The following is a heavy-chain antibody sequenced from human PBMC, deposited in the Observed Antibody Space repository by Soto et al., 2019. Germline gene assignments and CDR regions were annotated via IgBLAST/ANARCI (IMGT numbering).Heavy chain of an antibody. Sequence: QVQLVQSGAEVKEPGDSVRVSCEASGYTFTAYYIHWVRRAPGQGLEWMGWINPKFGDTTYAQDFQGWVSMTRDMSISTVYMELSRLTSDDTAIYYCARNMDYYYGRGSGNGHGVWGQGTTVTVFS. V-gene: IGHV1-2*04. J-gene: IGHJ6*02. CDR1: GYTFTAYY. CDR3: ARNMDYYYGRGSGNGHGV. D-gene: IGHD3-10*02. CDR2: INPKFGDT.